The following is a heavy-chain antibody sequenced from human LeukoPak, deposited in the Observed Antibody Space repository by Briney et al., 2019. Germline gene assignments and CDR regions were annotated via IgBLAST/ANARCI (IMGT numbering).Heavy chain of an antibody. CDR1: GGSISTYY. J-gene: IGHJ4*02. CDR3: ARDRRGYGSFDS. D-gene: IGHD5-18*01. Sequence: SETLSLTCTVSGGSISTYYWNWIRQPPGKGLEWIGFIYDSGSTNYNPSLYSRLTISVDTSKNQFSLKLTSVTAADTAVYYCARDRRGYGSFDSWGQGTLVTVSS. CDR2: IYDSGST. V-gene: IGHV4-59*01.